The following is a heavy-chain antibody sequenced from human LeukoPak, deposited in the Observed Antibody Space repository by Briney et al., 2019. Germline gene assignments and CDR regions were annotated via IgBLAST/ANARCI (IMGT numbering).Heavy chain of an antibody. J-gene: IGHJ4*02. CDR1: GFTFSSYA. CDR2: ISYDGSNK. CDR3: ARVRTAMVTGGDY. Sequence: VQPGRSLRLSCAASGFTFSSYAMHWVRQAPGKGLEWVAVISYDGSNKYYADSAKGRFTISRDNSKNTLYLQMNSLRAEDTAVYYCARVRTAMVTGGDYWGQGTLVTVSS. V-gene: IGHV3-30-3*01. D-gene: IGHD5-18*01.